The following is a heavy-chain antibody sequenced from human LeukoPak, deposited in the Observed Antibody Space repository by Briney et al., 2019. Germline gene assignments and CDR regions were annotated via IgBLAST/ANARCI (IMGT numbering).Heavy chain of an antibody. CDR2: IYYSGST. CDR3: AKARHYDIMTGSYRTGYFDY. CDR1: GVSIISGDSY. Sequence: SETLSLTCTVSGVSIISGDSYWSWIRQPPGKGLEWIGNIYYSGSTYYNPSLKSRVIISLDTSENQFYLKLSSVTAPDTAVYYCAKARHYDIMTGSYRTGYFDYWGQGTLVTVSS. V-gene: IGHV4-30-4*01. J-gene: IGHJ4*02. D-gene: IGHD3-9*01.